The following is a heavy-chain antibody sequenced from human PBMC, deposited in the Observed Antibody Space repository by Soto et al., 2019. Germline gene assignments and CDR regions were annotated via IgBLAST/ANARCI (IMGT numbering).Heavy chain of an antibody. D-gene: IGHD6-13*01. V-gene: IGHV4-59*01. CDR2: IYYSGST. CDR1: GGSIISYY. Sequence: LETLSLTCTVSGGSIISYYWSWIRQPPGKGLEWIGYIYYSGSTNYNPSLKSRVTISVDTSKNQFSLKLSSVTAEDTAVYYCAKDQGRGIAAAGYLDYWGQGTLVTVSS. J-gene: IGHJ4*02. CDR3: AKDQGRGIAAAGYLDY.